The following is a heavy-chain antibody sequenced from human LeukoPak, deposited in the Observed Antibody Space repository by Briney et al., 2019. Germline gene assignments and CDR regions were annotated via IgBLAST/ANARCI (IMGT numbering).Heavy chain of an antibody. CDR3: AREGIAVAGTDLGFFDY. V-gene: IGHV1-69*04. CDR1: GGTFSSYA. Sequence: SVKVSCKASGGTFSSYAISWVRQAPGQRLEWMGRIIPILGIANYAQKFQGRVTITADKSTSTAYMELSSLRSEDTAVYYCAREGIAVAGTDLGFFDYWGQGTLVTVSS. D-gene: IGHD6-19*01. J-gene: IGHJ4*02. CDR2: IIPILGIA.